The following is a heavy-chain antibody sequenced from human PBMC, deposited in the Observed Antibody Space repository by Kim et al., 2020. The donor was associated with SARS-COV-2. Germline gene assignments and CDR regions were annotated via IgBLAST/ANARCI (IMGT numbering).Heavy chain of an antibody. CDR1: GFTFSSYG. Sequence: GGSLRLSCAASGFTFSSYGMHWVRQAPGKGLEWVAVISYDGSNKYYADSVKGRFTISRDNSKNTLYLQMNSLRAEDTAVYYCTIVVVQGEGQNAFDIWGQGTMVTVSS. CDR2: ISYDGSNK. CDR3: TIVVVQGEGQNAFDI. J-gene: IGHJ3*02. V-gene: IGHV3-30*03. D-gene: IGHD2-2*01.